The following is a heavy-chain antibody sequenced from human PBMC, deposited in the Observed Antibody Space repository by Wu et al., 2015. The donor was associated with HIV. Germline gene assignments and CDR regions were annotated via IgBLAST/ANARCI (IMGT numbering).Heavy chain of an antibody. Sequence: QVELVQSGAEVMRPGASVKLSCKARGYEFKIYYLHWVRQAPGQGLEWMGLINPSSGVERLAQKLQGRLTMTRDLATSTAFLDLNNLTSDDTAVYFCTRSTFAGGSDTWYSFDKWGQGTLVSVSS. J-gene: IGHJ4*02. D-gene: IGHD2-15*01. CDR3: TRSTFAGGSDTWYSFDK. V-gene: IGHV1-46*02. CDR2: INPSSGVE. CDR1: GYEFKIYY.